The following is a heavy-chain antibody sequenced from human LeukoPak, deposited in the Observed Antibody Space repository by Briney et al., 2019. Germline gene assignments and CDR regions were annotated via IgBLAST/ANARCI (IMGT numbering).Heavy chain of an antibody. CDR2: IYDTGST. J-gene: IGHJ3*01. CDR1: GGSLRSYY. V-gene: IGHV4-59*01. CDR3: ARGPPGDDEGDGFDF. D-gene: IGHD2-21*02. Sequence: SETLSLTCSVSGGSLRSYYWSWIRRPPGKGLEWVGYIYDTGSTNYNPSLKSRLTISVDTSKKQFSLTLSSVTAADTAVYYCARGPPGDDEGDGFDFWGQGTMVTVSS.